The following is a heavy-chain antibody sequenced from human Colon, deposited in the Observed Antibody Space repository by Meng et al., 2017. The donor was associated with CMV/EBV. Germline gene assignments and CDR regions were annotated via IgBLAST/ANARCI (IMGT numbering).Heavy chain of an antibody. D-gene: IGHD1-26*01. CDR1: GFTFNIYG. Sequence: GESLKISCAASGFTFNIYGMSWVRQAPGKGLEWVSAISGSGGSTYYADSVKGRFTISRDNSKNTLYLQMNSLRAEDTAAYYCAKSRAVGATTPWEYWGQGTLVTVSS. J-gene: IGHJ4*02. CDR2: ISGSGGST. CDR3: AKSRAVGATTPWEY. V-gene: IGHV3-23*01.